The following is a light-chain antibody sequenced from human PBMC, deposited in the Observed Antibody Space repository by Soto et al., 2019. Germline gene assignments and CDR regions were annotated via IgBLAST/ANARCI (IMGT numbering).Light chain of an antibody. Sequence: DIVMTQTPLSSPVTLGQPASISCRSSASLVHSDGNTYWSWLHQRPGQPPRLXSYKISKRLPGVPERISGSGAGTEFTWKISRGEAEDVGIYYCMQATQFSWTFGQGTKVDIK. J-gene: IGKJ1*01. V-gene: IGKV2-24*01. CDR1: ASLVHSDGNTY. CDR3: MQATQFSWT. CDR2: KIS.